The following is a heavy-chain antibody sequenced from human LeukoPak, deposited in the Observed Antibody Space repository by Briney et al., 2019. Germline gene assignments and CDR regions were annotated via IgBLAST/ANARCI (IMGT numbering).Heavy chain of an antibody. J-gene: IGHJ4*02. CDR2: IYSGGST. D-gene: IGHD4-17*01. Sequence: GGSLRLSCAASGFTVSSNYMSWVRQAPGKGLEWVSVIYSGGSTYYADSVKGGFTNSRHNSKNTLYLQMNSLRAEDTAVYYCARESTIYGEREYYFDYWGQGTLVTVSS. CDR3: ARESTIYGEREYYFDY. V-gene: IGHV3-53*04. CDR1: GFTVSSNY.